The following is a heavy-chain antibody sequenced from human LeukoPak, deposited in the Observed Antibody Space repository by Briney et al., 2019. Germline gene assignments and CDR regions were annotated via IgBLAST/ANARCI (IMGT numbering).Heavy chain of an antibody. CDR3: ARGGYGGNSVWFDP. D-gene: IGHD4-23*01. J-gene: IGHJ5*02. Sequence: PSETLSLTCAVYGGSFSGYYWSWIRQPPGKGLEWIGEINHSGSTNYNPSLKSRVTISVDTSKNQFSLKLSSVTAADTAVYYCARGGYGGNSVWFDPWGRGTLVTVSS. CDR1: GGSFSGYY. V-gene: IGHV4-34*01. CDR2: INHSGST.